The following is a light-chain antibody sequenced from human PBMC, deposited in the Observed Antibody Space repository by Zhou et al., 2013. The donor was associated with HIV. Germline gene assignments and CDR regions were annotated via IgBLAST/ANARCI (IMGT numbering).Light chain of an antibody. Sequence: SYVLTQPPSVSVAPGQTARITCGGDNIGSKSVHWYQQKPGQAPVLVVYGDNDRPSGIPERFSGSNSENTATLTISRVEAGDEADYYCQVWVSGSDWVFGGGTKVTVL. J-gene: IGLJ3*02. CDR3: QVWVSGSDWV. CDR1: NIGSKS. V-gene: IGLV3-21*02. CDR2: GDN.